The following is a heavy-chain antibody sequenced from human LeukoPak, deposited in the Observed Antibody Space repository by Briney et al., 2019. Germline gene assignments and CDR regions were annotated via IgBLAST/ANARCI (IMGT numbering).Heavy chain of an antibody. CDR3: ARGLGYCSSTSCYVLDY. D-gene: IGHD2-2*01. Sequence: SETLSLTCTVSGGSLSSYYWSWIRQPAGKGLEWIGRIYTSGSTNYNPSLKSRVTMSVDTSKTQFSLKLSSVTAADTAVYYCARGLGYCSSTSCYVLDYWGQGTLVTVSS. V-gene: IGHV4-4*07. CDR1: GGSLSSYY. CDR2: IYTSGST. J-gene: IGHJ4*02.